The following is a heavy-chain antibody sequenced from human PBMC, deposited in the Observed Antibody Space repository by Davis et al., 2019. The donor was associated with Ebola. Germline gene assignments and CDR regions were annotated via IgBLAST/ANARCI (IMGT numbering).Heavy chain of an antibody. CDR1: GDSISSVY. J-gene: IGHJ4*02. CDR3: ARGYPADY. Sequence: SETLSLTCTVSGDSISSVYWSWIRQPPGMGLEWIGYIGYSGNTNYNPSLKARVTISIDTSKTHYSLSLTSVTAADTAVYYCARGYPADYWGQGTLVTVSS. V-gene: IGHV4-59*12. CDR2: IGYSGNT. D-gene: IGHD2-2*02.